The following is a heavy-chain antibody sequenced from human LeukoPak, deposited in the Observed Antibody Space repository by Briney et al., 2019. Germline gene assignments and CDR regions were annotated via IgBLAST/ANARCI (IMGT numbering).Heavy chain of an antibody. CDR2: ISTSGSTI. J-gene: IGHJ1*01. V-gene: IGHV3-48*03. D-gene: IGHD3/OR15-3a*01. CDR1: GFTFSTYE. CDR3: ARPGGLVEYFQH. Sequence: AGTLRLSCAASGFTFSTYEMNWLRQAPGKGLEWVSYISTSGSTIYYADSVKGRFTISRDNAKKSLYLQMNSLRAEDTAVYYCARPGGLVEYFQHWGQGTLVTVSS.